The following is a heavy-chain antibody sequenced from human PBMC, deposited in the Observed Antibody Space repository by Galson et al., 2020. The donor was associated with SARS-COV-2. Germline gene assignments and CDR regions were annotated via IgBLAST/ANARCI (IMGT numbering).Heavy chain of an antibody. J-gene: IGHJ4*02. CDR2: INPNNGDT. CDR3: ATGDGWLQFTPGDN. D-gene: IGHD4-4*01. CDR1: GYMFTGYY. V-gene: IGHV1-2*04. Sequence: ASVKVSCKASGYMFTGYYIHWVRQAPGQGLEWMGWINPNNGDTKYAQKFQGWVTMTRDTSISTAYMELSRLRSNDTAVYYCATGDGWLQFTPGDNWGQGTLVAVPS.